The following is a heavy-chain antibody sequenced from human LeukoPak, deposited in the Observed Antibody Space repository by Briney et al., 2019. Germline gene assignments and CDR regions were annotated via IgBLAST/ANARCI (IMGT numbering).Heavy chain of an antibody. CDR3: AKDITMVRGVDY. Sequence: GGSLRLSCAASGITFSRYGMHWVRQAPGKGLEWVAFIRYDGSNKYYADSVKGRFTISRDNSKNTLYLQMNSLRAEDTAVYYCAKDITMVRGVDYWGQGTLVTVSS. J-gene: IGHJ4*02. CDR2: IRYDGSNK. V-gene: IGHV3-30*02. D-gene: IGHD3-10*01. CDR1: GITFSRYG.